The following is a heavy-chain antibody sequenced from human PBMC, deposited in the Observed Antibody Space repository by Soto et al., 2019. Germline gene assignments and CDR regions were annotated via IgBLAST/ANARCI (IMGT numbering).Heavy chain of an antibody. J-gene: IGHJ6*03. CDR1: GFTFSDYY. Sequence: GGSLRLSCAASGFTFSDYYMSWIRQAPGKGLEWVSYISSSGSAIYYAASVKGRFTISRDNAKNSLYLQMNSLRAGDTAVYYCARTNRESSYYDFWSGYPSPYYYYYMDVWGKGTTVTVSS. D-gene: IGHD3-3*01. V-gene: IGHV3-11*04. CDR3: ARTNRESSYYDFWSGYPSPYYYYYMDV. CDR2: ISSSGSAI.